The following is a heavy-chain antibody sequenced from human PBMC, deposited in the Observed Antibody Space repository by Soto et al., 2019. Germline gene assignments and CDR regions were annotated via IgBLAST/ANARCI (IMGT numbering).Heavy chain of an antibody. D-gene: IGHD3-9*01. CDR1: GGSFSGYY. Sequence: QVQLQQWGAGLLKPSETLSLTCAVYGGSFSGYYWSWIRQPPGKGLEWIGEINHSGSTNYNPSLKSRVTISVDTSKNQFSLKLSSVTAAATAVYYCARDKGTQIFIDGGEPDGLARGTNWFDPWGQGTLVTVSS. CDR2: INHSGST. V-gene: IGHV4-34*01. CDR3: ARDKGTQIFIDGGEPDGLARGTNWFDP. J-gene: IGHJ5*02.